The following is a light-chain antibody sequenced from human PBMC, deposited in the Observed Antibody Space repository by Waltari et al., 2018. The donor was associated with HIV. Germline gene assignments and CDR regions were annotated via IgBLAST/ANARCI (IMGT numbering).Light chain of an antibody. J-gene: IGLJ2*01. CDR3: QVWDGDSNHVV. Sequence: SYMLTQPPSVSVAPGETARITCEGDNIGSRSVQWYQQKAGQAPVLVIYYDIDRPSGIPERFSGSNSDNTATLTISRVEAGDEADYYCQVWDGDSNHVVFAGGTKLTVL. V-gene: IGLV3-21*04. CDR1: NIGSRS. CDR2: YDI.